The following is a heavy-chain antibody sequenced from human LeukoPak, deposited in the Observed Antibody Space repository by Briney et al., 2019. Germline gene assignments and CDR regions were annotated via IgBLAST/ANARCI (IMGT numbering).Heavy chain of an antibody. Sequence: SETLSLTCAVYGGSFSGYYWSWIRQPPGKGLEWIGEINHSGSTNYNPSLKSRVTISVDTSKNQFSLKLSSVTAADTAVNYCARGGSGSMNPDYYYYMDVWGKGTTVTVSS. V-gene: IGHV4-34*01. CDR1: GGSFSGYY. CDR2: INHSGST. D-gene: IGHD3-22*01. CDR3: ARGGSGSMNPDYYYYMDV. J-gene: IGHJ6*03.